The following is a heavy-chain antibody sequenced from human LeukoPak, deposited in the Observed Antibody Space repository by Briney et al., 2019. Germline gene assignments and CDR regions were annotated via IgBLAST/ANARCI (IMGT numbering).Heavy chain of an antibody. CDR3: AKSSSWLYYFDY. D-gene: IGHD6-13*01. J-gene: IGHJ4*02. Sequence: GGSLRLSCAASGFTVSSNFMGWVRQAPGKGLEWVSVIYSGGSTYYADSVKGRFTISRDNSKNTLYLQMKSLAAEDTAVYYCAKSSSWLYYFDYWGQGTLVTVSS. CDR1: GFTVSSNF. V-gene: IGHV3-53*01. CDR2: IYSGGST.